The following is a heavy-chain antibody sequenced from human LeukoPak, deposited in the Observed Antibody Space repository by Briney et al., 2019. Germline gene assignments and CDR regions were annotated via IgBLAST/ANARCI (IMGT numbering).Heavy chain of an antibody. CDR1: GFTFDDYA. D-gene: IGHD6-13*01. CDR2: ISWNSGSI. Sequence: PGRSLRLSCAASGFTFDDYAMHWVRQAPGKGLEWVSGISWNSGSIGYADSVKGRFTISRDNAKNSLYLQMNSLRPEDSALYYCAKDSIAATESVGMDVWGQGTTVTVSS. V-gene: IGHV3-9*01. J-gene: IGHJ6*02. CDR3: AKDSIAATESVGMDV.